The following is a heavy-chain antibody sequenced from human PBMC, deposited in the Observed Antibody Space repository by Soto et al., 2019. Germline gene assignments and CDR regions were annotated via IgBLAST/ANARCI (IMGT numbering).Heavy chain of an antibody. J-gene: IGHJ4*02. CDR2: IYDGGRT. CDR3: ARGPSGDKVDS. D-gene: IGHD7-27*01. Sequence: QVQLQESGPGLVKPSQTLSLTCTVSGGSISTVDYWWSWIRQSPDMGLEWIGHIYDGGRTYNNPSLESRVTLSVDASKSQLSLPLSSVSAADTAVYYCARGPSGDKVDSWGQRTLVTVSS. V-gene: IGHV4-30-4*01. CDR1: GGSISTVDYW.